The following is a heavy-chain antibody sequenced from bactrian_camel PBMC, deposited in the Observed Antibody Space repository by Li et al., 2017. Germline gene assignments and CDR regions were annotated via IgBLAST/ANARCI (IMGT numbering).Heavy chain of an antibody. V-gene: IGHV3S40*01. CDR3: AADVRPCWVNVRDDFYY. J-gene: IGHJ6*01. CDR1: GYTSSSYC. D-gene: IGHD5*01. Sequence: DVQLVESGGGSVQAGGSLRLSCTASGYTSSSYCMAWVRQAPGKEREGVVMRDYDGASTVYADSVKGRFTISQDNAENTVSLQMNNLRPEDTATYYCAADVRPCWVNVRDDFYYWGQGTQVTV. CDR2: RDYDGAST.